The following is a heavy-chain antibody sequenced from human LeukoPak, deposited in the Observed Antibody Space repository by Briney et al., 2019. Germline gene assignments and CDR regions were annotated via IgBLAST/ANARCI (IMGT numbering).Heavy chain of an antibody. V-gene: IGHV3-23*01. CDR2: ISGSGGST. J-gene: IGHJ4*02. Sequence: GGSLRLSCAASGFTFSSYAMSWVRQAPGKGLEWVSAISGSGGSTYYADSVKGRFTISRDNAKNTLYLQMNSLRAEDTAVYYCARGIAARLRDYWGQGTLVTVSS. CDR3: ARGIAARLRDY. D-gene: IGHD6-6*01. CDR1: GFTFSSYA.